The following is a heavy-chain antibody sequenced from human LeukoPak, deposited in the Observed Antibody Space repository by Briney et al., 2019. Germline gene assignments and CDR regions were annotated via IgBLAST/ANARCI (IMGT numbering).Heavy chain of an antibody. Sequence: GASVNVSCKASGFTFTSSAVQWVRQARGQRLEWIGWIVVGSGNTNYAQKFQERVTITRDMSTSTAYMELSSLRSEDTAVYYCAALGGDSSGYLSFDYWGQGTLVTVSS. D-gene: IGHD3-22*01. J-gene: IGHJ4*02. CDR1: GFTFTSSA. CDR3: AALGGDSSGYLSFDY. CDR2: IVVGSGNT. V-gene: IGHV1-58*01.